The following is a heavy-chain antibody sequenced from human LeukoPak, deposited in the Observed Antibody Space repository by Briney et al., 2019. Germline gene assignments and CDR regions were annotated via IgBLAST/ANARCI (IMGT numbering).Heavy chain of an antibody. CDR3: ARGGSGWVVRAFDI. CDR2: IYYSGST. D-gene: IGHD6-19*01. J-gene: IGHJ3*02. V-gene: IGHV4-59*01. Sequence: PSETLSLTCTVSGGSISSYYWSWIRQPPGKGLEWIGYIYYSGSTNYNPSLKSRVTISVDTSKNQFSLKLSSVTAADTAVYYCARGGSGWVVRAFDIWGQGTMVTVSS. CDR1: GGSISSYY.